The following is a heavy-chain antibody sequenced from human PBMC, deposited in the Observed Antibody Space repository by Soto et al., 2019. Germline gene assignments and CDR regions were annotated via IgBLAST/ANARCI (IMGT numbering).Heavy chain of an antibody. D-gene: IGHD2-15*01. J-gene: IGHJ4*02. Sequence: EVQLVQSGGGLVQPGGSLRLSCAVSGFTFSSYEMNWLRQAPGKGLEWVSYIGRSVTSTSYADSVRGRFTVSRDNAKNSLFPQMNSLRAEDTAMYYCASGQQDSLGYWGQGTLVTVSS. V-gene: IGHV3-48*03. CDR2: IGRSVTST. CDR1: GFTFSSYE. CDR3: ASGQQDSLGY.